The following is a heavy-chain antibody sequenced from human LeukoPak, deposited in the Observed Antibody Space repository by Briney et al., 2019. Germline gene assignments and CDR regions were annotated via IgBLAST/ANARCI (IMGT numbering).Heavy chain of an antibody. CDR2: INPSGGST. CDR1: GYTFTSYY. CDR3: ARAHYYDSSGYDAFDI. J-gene: IGHJ3*02. D-gene: IGHD3-22*01. V-gene: IGHV1-46*01. Sequence: ATVKVSCKASGYTFTSYYMHWVRQAPGQGLEWMGIINPSGGSTSYAQKFQGRVTMTRDTSTSTVYMELSSLRSEDTAVYYCARAHYYDSSGYDAFDIWGQGTMVTVSS.